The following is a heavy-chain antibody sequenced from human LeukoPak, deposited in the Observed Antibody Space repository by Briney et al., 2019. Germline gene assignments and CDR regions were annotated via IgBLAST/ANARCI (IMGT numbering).Heavy chain of an antibody. Sequence: PGGSLRLSCAASGFTFSSYEMNWVRQAPGKGLEWVSYISSSGSTIYYADSVKGRFTISRGNAKNTLYLQMNSLRAEDTAVYYCARDGYSSSFYFDYWGQGTLVTVSS. CDR2: ISSSGSTI. V-gene: IGHV3-48*03. D-gene: IGHD6-6*01. J-gene: IGHJ4*02. CDR1: GFTFSSYE. CDR3: ARDGYSSSFYFDY.